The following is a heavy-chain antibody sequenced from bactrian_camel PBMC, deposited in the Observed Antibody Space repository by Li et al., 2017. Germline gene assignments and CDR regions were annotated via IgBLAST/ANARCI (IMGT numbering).Heavy chain of an antibody. V-gene: IGHV3S28*01. Sequence: QLVESGGGLVQPGGSLRLSCAASGYTYSRYCMGWFRQAPGKEREAVAVLLTGTYITAYSDSVKGRFFVSQDNDKNTLYLQMNSLKPEDTAVYYCKTDHNWGQGTQVTVS. D-gene: IGHD5*01. CDR3: KTDHN. J-gene: IGHJ4*01. CDR1: GYTYSRYC. CDR2: LLTGTYIT.